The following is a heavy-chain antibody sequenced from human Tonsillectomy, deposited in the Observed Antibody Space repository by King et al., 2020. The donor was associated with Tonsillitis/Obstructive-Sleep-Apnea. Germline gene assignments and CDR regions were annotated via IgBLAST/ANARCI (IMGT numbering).Heavy chain of an antibody. V-gene: IGHV4-34*01. D-gene: IGHD2-2*01. CDR3: GTNAGDYYYYMDV. J-gene: IGHJ6*03. CDR1: GGSFSGYY. CDR2: INHSGST. Sequence: VQLQQWGAGLLKPSETLSLTCGVYGGSFSGYYWSWIRQPSGKGLEWIGEINHSGSTDYNSSLKSRVTISRDTSKNQFSLRLTSVTAADTAVYYCGTNAGDYYYYMDVWGKGTTVTVSS.